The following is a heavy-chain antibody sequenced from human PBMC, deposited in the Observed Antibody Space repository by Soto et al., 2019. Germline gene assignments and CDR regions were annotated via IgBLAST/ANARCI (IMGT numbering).Heavy chain of an antibody. D-gene: IGHD2-2*01. CDR2: ISYDGSNK. J-gene: IGHJ6*02. CDR3: ARDINRVGYCSSTSCPDTAMVNYYYYGMDV. CDR1: GFTFSSYA. Sequence: GGSLRLSCAASGFTFSSYAMHWVRQAPGKGLEWVAVISYDGSNKYYADSVKGRFTISRDNSKNTLYLQMNSLRAEDTAVYYCARDINRVGYCSSTSCPDTAMVNYYYYGMDVWGQGTTVTVSS. V-gene: IGHV3-30-3*01.